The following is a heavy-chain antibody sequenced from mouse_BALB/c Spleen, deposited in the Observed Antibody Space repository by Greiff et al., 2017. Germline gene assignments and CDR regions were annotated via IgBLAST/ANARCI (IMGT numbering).Heavy chain of an antibody. V-gene: IGHV5-6*01. CDR2: ISSGGSYT. J-gene: IGHJ3*01. Sequence: EVKLLESGGDLVKPGGSLKLSCAASGFTFSSYGMSWVRQTPDKRLEWVATISSGGSYTYYPDSVKGRFTISRDNAKNTLYLQMSSLKSEDTAMYYCSTIGTTGSWFAYWGQGTLVTVSA. CDR1: GFTFSSYG. D-gene: IGHD2-14*01. CDR3: STIGTTGSWFAY.